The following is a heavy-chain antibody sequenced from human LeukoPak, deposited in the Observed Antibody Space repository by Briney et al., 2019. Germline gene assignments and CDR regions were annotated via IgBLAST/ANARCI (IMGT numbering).Heavy chain of an antibody. CDR1: GRSFSSYY. D-gene: IGHD2-2*01. J-gene: IGHJ4*02. CDR3: ARDNLYSYCSSTSCQYYFDY. Sequence: SETLSLTCAVYGRSFSSYYWSWIRQPPRKGLEWIGEINHSGSTNYNPSLKSRVTISVDTSKNQFSLKLSSVTAADTAVYYCARDNLYSYCSSTSCQYYFDYWGQGTLVTVSS. V-gene: IGHV4-34*01. CDR2: INHSGST.